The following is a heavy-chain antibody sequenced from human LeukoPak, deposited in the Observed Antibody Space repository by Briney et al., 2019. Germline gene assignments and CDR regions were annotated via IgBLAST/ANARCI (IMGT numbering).Heavy chain of an antibody. J-gene: IGHJ4*02. Sequence: GGSLRLSCAASGLTFSSYAVSWVRQAPGKGLEWVSAISGSGDTSFYADSVKGRFTISRDNSKNTLYLQMNSLSAEDTAVYYCAKDFWGYGYLFDYWGQGTLVTVSS. CDR3: AKDFWGYGYLFDY. V-gene: IGHV3-23*01. CDR1: GLTFSSYA. CDR2: ISGSGDTS. D-gene: IGHD3-16*01.